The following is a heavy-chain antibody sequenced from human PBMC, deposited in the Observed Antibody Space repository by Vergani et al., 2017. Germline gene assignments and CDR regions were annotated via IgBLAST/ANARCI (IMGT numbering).Heavy chain of an antibody. CDR1: GYTFTDHY. Sequence: EVQLVQSGAEVKKPGATMKISCKVSGYTFTDHYMHWVKQAPGKGLEWMGLVDPEDGETIYAQKLQGRVTMTTDTSTSTAYMELRSLRSDDTAVYYCARDPDIVVVPAAPYYYYYYGMDVWGQGTTVTVSS. V-gene: IGHV1-69-2*01. CDR3: ARDPDIVVVPAAPYYYYYYGMDV. CDR2: VDPEDGET. D-gene: IGHD2-2*01. J-gene: IGHJ6*02.